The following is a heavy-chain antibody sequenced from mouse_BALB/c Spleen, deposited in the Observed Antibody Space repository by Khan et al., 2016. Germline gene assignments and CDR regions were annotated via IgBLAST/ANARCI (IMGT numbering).Heavy chain of an antibody. D-gene: IGHD1-1*01. Sequence: EVELVESGGGLVQTGGSLRLSCATSGFTFTDYYMTWVRQPPGKALEWLGFIRNKAGGYTTEYSASVKGRFTIFRDNSQSILYLQMNPLGADDRATYYWASLTWTNAYRGQGTLVTVSA. V-gene: IGHV7-3*02. CDR2: IRNKAGGYTT. J-gene: IGHJ3*01. CDR3: ASLTWTNAY. CDR1: GFTFTDYY.